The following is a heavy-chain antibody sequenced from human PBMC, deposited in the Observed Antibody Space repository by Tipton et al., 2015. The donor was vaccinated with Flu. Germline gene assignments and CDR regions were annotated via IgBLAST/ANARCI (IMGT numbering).Heavy chain of an antibody. J-gene: IGHJ3*02. Sequence: GLVKPSETLSLTCSVSGGSITSYYWSWIRQPPGKGLEWIAFIFHTGSTSYNPSLKSRVSISLDTSRTQFSLKLSSVTAADTAVYYCAREWSAFDIWGQRTMVTVSS. CDR1: GGSITSYY. CDR3: AREWSAFDI. V-gene: IGHV4-59*01. D-gene: IGHD2-15*01. CDR2: IFHTGST.